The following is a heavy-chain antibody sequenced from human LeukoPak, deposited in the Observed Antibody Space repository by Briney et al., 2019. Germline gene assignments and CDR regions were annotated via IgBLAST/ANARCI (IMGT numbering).Heavy chain of an antibody. D-gene: IGHD2-15*01. V-gene: IGHV1-18*04. CDR1: GYTFTSYG. Sequence: ASVKVSCKASGYTFTSYGISWVRQAPGQGLEWMGWIGAYNGNTNYAQKFQGRVTMTRDTSTSTVYMELSSLRSEDTAVYYCAREDCSGGSCYGYWGQGTLVTVSS. CDR3: AREDCSGGSCYGY. J-gene: IGHJ4*02. CDR2: IGAYNGNT.